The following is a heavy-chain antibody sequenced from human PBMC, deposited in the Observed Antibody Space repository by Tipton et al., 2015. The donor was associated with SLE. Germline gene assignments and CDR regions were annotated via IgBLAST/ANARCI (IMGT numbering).Heavy chain of an antibody. J-gene: IGHJ4*02. V-gene: IGHV4-31*03. Sequence: TLSLTCSVSGGSINSHYWSWIRQLPGKGLEWIGYIYNTGNTYYNPSLKSRVTMSVDTSKNQFSLRVTSVTAADTAVYYCARDGPDTSGYYLDYWGQGILVTVSS. CDR2: IYNTGNT. CDR3: ARDGPDTSGYYLDY. CDR1: GGSINSHY. D-gene: IGHD3-22*01.